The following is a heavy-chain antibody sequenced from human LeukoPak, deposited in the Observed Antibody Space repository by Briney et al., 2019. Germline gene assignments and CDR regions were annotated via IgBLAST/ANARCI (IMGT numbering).Heavy chain of an antibody. CDR3: CSTNSSPGGNWFDP. CDR1: GFSFSDSA. CDR2: IRTEPKNFAT. J-gene: IGHJ5*02. V-gene: IGHV3-73*01. D-gene: IGHD2-2*02. Sequence: GGSLRLSCAGSGFSFSDSAMHWVRQASGKGLEWVGRIRTEPKNFATAYAASVRGRFTISRDDSRKTAVLHMNGLKVEESAVYYCCSTNSSPGGNWFDPWGQGTLVTVSS.